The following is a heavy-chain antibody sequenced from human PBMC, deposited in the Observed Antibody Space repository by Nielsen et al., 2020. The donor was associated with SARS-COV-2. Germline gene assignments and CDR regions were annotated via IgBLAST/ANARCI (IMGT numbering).Heavy chain of an antibody. CDR2: IYSGGST. Sequence: GESLKISCAASGFTVSSNYMSWVRQAPGKGLEWVSVIYSGGSTYYADSVKGRFTISRDNSKNTLYLQMNSLRAEDTAVYYCASSKQTYCSGGSCYSGRFDYWGQGTLVTVSS. V-gene: IGHV3-53*01. CDR3: ASSKQTYCSGGSCYSGRFDY. D-gene: IGHD2-15*01. J-gene: IGHJ4*02. CDR1: GFTVSSNY.